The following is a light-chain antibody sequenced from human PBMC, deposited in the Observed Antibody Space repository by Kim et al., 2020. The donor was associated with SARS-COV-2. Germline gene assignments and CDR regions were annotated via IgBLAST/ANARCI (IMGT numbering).Light chain of an antibody. Sequence: ASLGYRLTTTCRASRAISSALAWYRQKPGKPPELLIYDASSLKSGVPSRFSGSGSGTDFTLTISGLQPEDFATYYWQQFDIYPRTFGQGTKVDIK. V-gene: IGKV1-13*02. CDR3: QQFDIYPRT. CDR1: RAISSA. J-gene: IGKJ1*01. CDR2: DAS.